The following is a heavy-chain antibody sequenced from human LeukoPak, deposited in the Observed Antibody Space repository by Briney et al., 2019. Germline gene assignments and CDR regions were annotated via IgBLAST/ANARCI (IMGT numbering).Heavy chain of an antibody. CDR1: GFTFDDYA. CDR2: ISWNSGSI. J-gene: IGHJ4*02. D-gene: IGHD4-17*01. CDR3: AKDATVTTGGYFDY. Sequence: PGRSLRLSCAASGFTFDDYAMHWVRQAPGKGLEWVSGISWNSGSIGYADSVKGRFTISRDNAKDSLYLQMNSLRAEDMALYYCAKDATVTTGGYFDYWGQGTLVTVSS. V-gene: IGHV3-9*03.